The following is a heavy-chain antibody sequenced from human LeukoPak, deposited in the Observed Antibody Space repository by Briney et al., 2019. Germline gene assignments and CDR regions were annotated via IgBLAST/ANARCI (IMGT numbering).Heavy chain of an antibody. CDR3: ARSVVVPAAIEWDYYMDV. CDR2: IIPIFGTA. V-gene: IGHV1-69*01. J-gene: IGHJ6*03. CDR1: RDTLSSYA. Sequence: SVKSSCEASRDTLSSYAISWVRQAPGQGLECMGGIIPIFGTANYAQKFKGRVRITGDESTSTAYMELSSRRSEDTAVYYCARSVVVPAAIEWDYYMDVWGKGTTVTVSS. D-gene: IGHD2-2*02.